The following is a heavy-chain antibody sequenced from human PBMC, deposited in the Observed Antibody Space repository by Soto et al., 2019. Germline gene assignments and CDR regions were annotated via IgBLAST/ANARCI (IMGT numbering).Heavy chain of an antibody. CDR2: IHHSGGT. J-gene: IGHJ2*01. V-gene: IGHV4-4*02. CDR3: ARDHCTGGNCYSNMGDWYFDL. CDR1: GDSINAENW. Sequence: QVQLQESGPGVVKPSETLSLTCAVSGDSINAENWWTWLRQTPGKGLEWLAEIHHSGGTKYNPSLSGRVSISLDRPRNQFSLRLGSVTAADTAQYYCARDHCTGGNCYSNMGDWYFDLWGRGALVTVSS. D-gene: IGHD2-15*01.